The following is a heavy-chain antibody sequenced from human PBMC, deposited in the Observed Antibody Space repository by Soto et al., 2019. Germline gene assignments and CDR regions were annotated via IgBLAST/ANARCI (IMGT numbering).Heavy chain of an antibody. Sequence: ASVKVSCKASGYTFSSYYMHWVRQAPGQGLEWMGMTNPSGSSTNYAQKFQGRVTMTRDTSTSTAYMELSSLRSEGTAVYYCARGTSGYTYAFDIWGQGTMVTVSS. CDR1: GYTFSSYY. CDR3: ARGTSGYTYAFDI. D-gene: IGHD3-3*01. V-gene: IGHV1-46*03. CDR2: TNPSGSST. J-gene: IGHJ3*02.